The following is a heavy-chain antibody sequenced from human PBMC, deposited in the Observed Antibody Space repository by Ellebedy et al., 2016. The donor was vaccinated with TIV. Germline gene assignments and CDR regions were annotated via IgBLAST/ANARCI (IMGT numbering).Heavy chain of an antibody. Sequence: GESLKISCAASGFTFSLNWMYWVRQAPGKGLEWVANIKEDGSEEYYVDSVKGRFTISRDNAKNSVYLQMNSLRDEDTAVYYCARASTSGWYILDYWGQGTLVSVSS. CDR2: IKEDGSEE. D-gene: IGHD6-19*01. J-gene: IGHJ4*02. V-gene: IGHV3-7*01. CDR3: ARASTSGWYILDY. CDR1: GFTFSLNW.